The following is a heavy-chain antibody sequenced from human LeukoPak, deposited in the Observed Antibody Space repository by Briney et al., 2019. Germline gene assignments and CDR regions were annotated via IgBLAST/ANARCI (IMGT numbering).Heavy chain of an antibody. V-gene: IGHV3-15*01. Sequence: PGGSLILSCAASGFTFSNAWMSWVRQAPGKGLEWVGRIKSKTDGGTTDYAAPVKGRFTISRDDSKNTLYLQMNSLKTEDTAVYYCTARAYYYYYMDVWGKGTTVTVSS. J-gene: IGHJ6*03. CDR3: TARAYYYYYMDV. CDR2: IKSKTDGGTT. CDR1: GFTFSNAW.